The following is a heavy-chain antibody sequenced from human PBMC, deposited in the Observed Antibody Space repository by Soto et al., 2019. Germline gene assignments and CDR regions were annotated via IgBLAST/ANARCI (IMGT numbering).Heavy chain of an antibody. CDR3: ARSSVIAAAMTLY. CDR1: GYTFTGYY. J-gene: IGHJ4*02. V-gene: IGHV1-2*02. Sequence: GVSVKFSFNASGYTFTGYYMHWVRQAPGQVLECMGWINPNSGGTNYAQNFQGRVTMTRDTSISTAYMELSRLRYDDTAVYYCARSSVIAAAMTLYWGQATLVTLSS. D-gene: IGHD6-13*01. CDR2: INPNSGGT.